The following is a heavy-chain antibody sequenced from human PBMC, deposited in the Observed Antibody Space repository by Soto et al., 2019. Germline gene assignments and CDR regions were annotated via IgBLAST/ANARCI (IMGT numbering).Heavy chain of an antibody. CDR1: GYTFTSYA. D-gene: IGHD3-22*01. CDR3: TTHGITMIVPDY. J-gene: IGHJ4*02. V-gene: IGHV1-3*01. Sequence: ASVKVSCKASGYTFTSYAMHWVRQAPGQRLEWMGWINAGNGNTKYSQKFQGRVTITRDTSASTAYMELNSLKTEDTAVYYCTTHGITMIVPDYWGQGTLVTVSS. CDR2: INAGNGNT.